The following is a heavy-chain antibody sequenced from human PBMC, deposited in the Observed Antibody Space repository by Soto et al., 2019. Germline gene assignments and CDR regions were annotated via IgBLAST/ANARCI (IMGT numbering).Heavy chain of an antibody. V-gene: IGHV4-34*01. CDR3: ARRRVAVAGPNWFDP. Sequence: PSETLSLTCAVYGGSFSGYYWSWIRQPPGKGLEWIGEINHSGSTNYNPSLKSRVTISVDTSKNQFSLKLSSVTAADTAVYYCARRRVAVAGPNWFDPWGQGTLVTV. J-gene: IGHJ5*02. CDR1: GGSFSGYY. D-gene: IGHD6-19*01. CDR2: INHSGST.